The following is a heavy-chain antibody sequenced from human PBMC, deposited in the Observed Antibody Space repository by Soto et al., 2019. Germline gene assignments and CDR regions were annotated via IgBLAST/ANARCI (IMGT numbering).Heavy chain of an antibody. D-gene: IGHD2-15*01. Sequence: QVQLQESGPGLVKPSQTLSLTCTVSGGSISSCDYYWSWIRQPPGKGLEWIGYIYYSGNTYYNPSLKSRVTISVDTSKNQFALKLSSVTAADTAVYYCARFMVAAQSDYWGQGTLVTVSS. CDR3: ARFMVAAQSDY. V-gene: IGHV4-30-4*01. J-gene: IGHJ4*02. CDR1: GGSISSCDYY. CDR2: IYYSGNT.